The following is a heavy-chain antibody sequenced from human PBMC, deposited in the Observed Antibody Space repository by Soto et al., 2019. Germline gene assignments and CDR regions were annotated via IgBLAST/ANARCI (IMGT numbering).Heavy chain of an antibody. V-gene: IGHV2-26*01. J-gene: IGHJ6*04. Sequence: QVTLKESGPVLVKATETLTLTCTVSGFSLTTGRMGVSWIRQPPGKALEWRAHSFSNAERSYNSSLQRRLIIYHEPSKGQVVLTLTDVGPVDTATYYCARLVADTYYYYDGLDVWGTGTTVTFSS. CDR3: ARLVADTYYYYDGLDV. CDR1: GFSLTTGRMG. CDR2: SFSNAER.